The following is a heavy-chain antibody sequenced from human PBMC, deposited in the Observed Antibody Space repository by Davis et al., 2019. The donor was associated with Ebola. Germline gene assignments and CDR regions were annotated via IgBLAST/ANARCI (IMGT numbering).Heavy chain of an antibody. J-gene: IGHJ5*02. CDR2: IYPGDSDT. CDR1: GYRLTSYW. D-gene: IGHD6-13*01. Sequence: GESLKIPRKGSGYRLTSYWIGRVRQMPGKGLEWMGIIYPGDSDTRYSPSFQGQVTISADKSISTAYLQWSSLKASDTAMYYCARPIAAAGTWWFDPWGQGTLVTVSS. CDR3: ARPIAAAGTWWFDP. V-gene: IGHV5-51*01.